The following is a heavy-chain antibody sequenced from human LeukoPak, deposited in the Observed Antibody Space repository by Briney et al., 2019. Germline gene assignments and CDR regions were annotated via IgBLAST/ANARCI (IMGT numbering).Heavy chain of an antibody. CDR2: IYYSGST. CDR1: GGSISSSSYY. CDR3: ARHGGYSYGYWPDY. D-gene: IGHD5-18*01. Sequence: SETLSLTCTVSGGSISSSSYYWGWIRQPPGKGLEWIGSIYYSGSTYYNPSLKSRVTISVDTSKNQFSLKLSSVTAAETVVYFCARHGGYSYGYWPDYCGQGTLVTVSS. J-gene: IGHJ4*02. V-gene: IGHV4-39*01.